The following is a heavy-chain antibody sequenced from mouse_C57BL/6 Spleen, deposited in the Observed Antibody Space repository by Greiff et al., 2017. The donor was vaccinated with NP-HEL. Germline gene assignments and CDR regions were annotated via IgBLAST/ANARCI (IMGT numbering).Heavy chain of an antibody. D-gene: IGHD2-4*01. CDR3: AGSYDYDYDMDY. Sequence: QVQLQQPGAELVMPGASVKLSCKASGYTFTSYWMHWVKQRPGQGLEWIGEIDPSDSYSNYNQKFKVKSKLTVDKSSSTAFMQLSSLTSEDSAVYYCAGSYDYDYDMDYWGQRTSVTVSS. V-gene: IGHV1-69*01. J-gene: IGHJ4*01. CDR2: IDPSDSYS. CDR1: GYTFTSYW.